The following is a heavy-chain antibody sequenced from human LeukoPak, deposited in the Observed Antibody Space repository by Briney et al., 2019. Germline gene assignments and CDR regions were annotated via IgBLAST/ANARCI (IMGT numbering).Heavy chain of an antibody. D-gene: IGHD6-19*01. CDR3: ARETEVPGGRSWDF. V-gene: IGHV4-4*07. CDR1: GGSISSYY. J-gene: IGHJ4*02. CDR2: IHPSGTT. Sequence: SETLSLTCTVSGGSISSYYWTWIRQPAGKGLEWIGRIHPSGTTNHNPSLKSRVIMSLDMSNNQFSLKVSSVTAADTAVYYCARETEVPGGRSWDFWGQGTLVTASS.